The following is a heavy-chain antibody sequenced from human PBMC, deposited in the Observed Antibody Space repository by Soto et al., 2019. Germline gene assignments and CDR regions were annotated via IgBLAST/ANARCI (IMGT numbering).Heavy chain of an antibody. V-gene: IGHV1-69*05. D-gene: IGHD3-3*01. CDR3: ARRRYDFWTMDV. Sequence: SVKVSCKASGGTFSSYAISWVRQAPGQGLEWMGGIIPIFGTANYAQKFQGRVTMTRNTSISTAYMELSSLRSEDTAVYYCARRRYDFWTMDVWGKGTTVTV. CDR1: GGTFSSYA. J-gene: IGHJ6*03. CDR2: IIPIFGTA.